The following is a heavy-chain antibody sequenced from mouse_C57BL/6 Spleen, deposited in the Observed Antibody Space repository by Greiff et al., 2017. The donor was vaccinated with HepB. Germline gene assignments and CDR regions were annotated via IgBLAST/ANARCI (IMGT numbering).Heavy chain of an antibody. V-gene: IGHV14-4*01. D-gene: IGHD1-1*01. J-gene: IGHJ2*01. CDR1: GFNIKDDY. Sequence: EVQLQQSGAELVRPGASVKLSCTASGFNIKDDYMHWVKQRPEQGLEWIGWIDPENGDTEYASKFQGKATITADTSSNTAYLQLSSLTSEDTAVYYCTTFITTSWGQGTTLTVSS. CDR2: IDPENGDT. CDR3: TTFITTS.